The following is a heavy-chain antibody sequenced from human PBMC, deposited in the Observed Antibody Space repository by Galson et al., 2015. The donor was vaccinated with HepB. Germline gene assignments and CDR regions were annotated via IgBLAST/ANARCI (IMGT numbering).Heavy chain of an antibody. D-gene: IGHD6-13*01. CDR3: AKDMGVWDSSSWYPYFDY. J-gene: IGHJ4*02. Sequence: SLRLSCAASGFTFSSYAMSWVRQAPGKGLEWVSAISGSGGSTYYADSVKGRFTISRDNSKNTLYLQMNSLRAEDTAVYYCAKDMGVWDSSSWYPYFDYWGQGTLVTVSS. V-gene: IGHV3-23*01. CDR2: ISGSGGST. CDR1: GFTFSSYA.